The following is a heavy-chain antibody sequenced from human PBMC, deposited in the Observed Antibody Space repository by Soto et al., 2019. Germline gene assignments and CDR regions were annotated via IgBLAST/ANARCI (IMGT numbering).Heavy chain of an antibody. V-gene: IGHV3-21*01. Sequence: VQLVESGGGLVKPGGSLRLSCAASGFTFSSYSMNWVRQAPGKGLEWVSSISSSSSYIYYADSVKGRFTISRDNAKNSLYLQMNSLRAEDTAVYYCARAISRYEPTDYYGMDVWGQGTTVTVSS. CDR3: ARAISRYEPTDYYGMDV. CDR2: ISSSSSYI. J-gene: IGHJ6*02. D-gene: IGHD3-3*02. CDR1: GFTFSSYS.